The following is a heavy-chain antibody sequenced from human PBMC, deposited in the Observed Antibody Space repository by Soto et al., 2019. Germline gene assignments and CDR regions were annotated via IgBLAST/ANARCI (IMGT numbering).Heavy chain of an antibody. CDR1: GFSFGNYA. J-gene: IGHJ6*02. Sequence: EVQLLESGGGLVQPGGSLRLSCAASGFSFGNYAMNWVRQAPGKGLEWVSAITISGGGTYYADSVKGRFTMSRDKSKNTLSLQMNSLRAEDTAVYYCAKPPNYYGSRGEGSPYYYYGMDVWGQGTTVTVSS. V-gene: IGHV3-23*01. CDR3: AKPPNYYGSRGEGSPYYYYGMDV. CDR2: ITISGGGT. D-gene: IGHD3-10*01.